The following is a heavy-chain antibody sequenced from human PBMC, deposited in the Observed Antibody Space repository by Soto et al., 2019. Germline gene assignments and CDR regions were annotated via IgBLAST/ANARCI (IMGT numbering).Heavy chain of an antibody. J-gene: IGHJ4*02. CDR3: ARITIFGVVGFDY. CDR1: GYTLTGYY. CDR2: INPNSGGT. Sequence: ASVKVSCKASGYTLTGYYMHWVRQAPGQGLEWMGWINPNSGGTNYAQKFQGRVTMTRDTSISTAYMELSRLRSDDTAVYYCARITIFGVVGFDYWGQGTLVTVSS. V-gene: IGHV1-2*02. D-gene: IGHD3-3*01.